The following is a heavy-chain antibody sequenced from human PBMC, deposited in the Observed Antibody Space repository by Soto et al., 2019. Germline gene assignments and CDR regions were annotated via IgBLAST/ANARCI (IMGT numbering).Heavy chain of an antibody. D-gene: IGHD3-10*01. Sequence: QVQLVESGGGVVQPGRSLRLSCAASGFXXSSYGMHWVRQAPGKGLEWVAVISYDGSNKYYADSVKGRFTISRDNSKNTLYLQMNSLRAEDTAVYYCAKDLTDYGSGSYSGFFWGQGTLVTVSS. V-gene: IGHV3-30*18. CDR1: GFXXSSYG. J-gene: IGHJ4*02. CDR3: AKDLTDYGSGSYSGFF. CDR2: ISYDGSNK.